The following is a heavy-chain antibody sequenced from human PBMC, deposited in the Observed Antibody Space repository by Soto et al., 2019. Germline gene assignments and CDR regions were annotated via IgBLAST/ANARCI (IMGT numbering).Heavy chain of an antibody. CDR1: GYTFTGYY. D-gene: IGHD3-16*02. CDR3: ARGPITFGGVIVIQSWFDP. V-gene: IGHV1-2*02. CDR2: INPNSGGT. J-gene: IGHJ5*02. Sequence: PRASVKVSCKASGYTFTGYYMHWVRQAPGQGLEWMGWINPNSGGTNYAQKFQGRVTMTRDTSISTAYMELSRLRSDDTAVYYCARGPITFGGVIVIQSWFDPWGQGTLVTVSS.